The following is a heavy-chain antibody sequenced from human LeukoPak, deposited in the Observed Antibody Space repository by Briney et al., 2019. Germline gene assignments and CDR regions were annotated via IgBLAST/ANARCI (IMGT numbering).Heavy chain of an antibody. D-gene: IGHD2-8*02. CDR2: IYSSATT. V-gene: IGHV4-4*07. Sequence: SETLSLACTVSGGSISTYYRSWLRQPAGKGLEWIGRIYSSATTNLNPSLKSRVTLSIDASKNQVSLRLSSVTAADTAVYYCARGRYCTATICGGGDAFDIWGQGTVVTASS. J-gene: IGHJ3*02. CDR1: GGSISTYY. CDR3: ARGRYCTATICGGGDAFDI.